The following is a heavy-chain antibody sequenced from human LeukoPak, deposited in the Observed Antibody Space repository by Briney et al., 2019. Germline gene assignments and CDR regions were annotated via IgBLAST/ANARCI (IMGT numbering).Heavy chain of an antibody. CDR1: GFTFSTYW. CDR3: ASAPGLDAFDI. J-gene: IGHJ3*02. Sequence: GGSLRLSCAASGFTFSTYWMSWVRQAPGKGLEWVANIKQDGGEKYYVDSVKGRFTISRDNAKSSVYPQMNSLRADDTAVYYCASAPGLDAFDIWGQGTMVTVSS. CDR2: IKQDGGEK. D-gene: IGHD3-10*01. V-gene: IGHV3-7*01.